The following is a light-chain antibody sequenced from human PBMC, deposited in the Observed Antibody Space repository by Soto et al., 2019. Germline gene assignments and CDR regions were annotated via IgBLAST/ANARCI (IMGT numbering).Light chain of an antibody. CDR2: KAS. CDR1: QSISSW. CDR3: QQYNSYSGT. Sequence: DIQMTQSPSTLSASVGDRVTITCRASQSISSWLAWYQQKPGKAPKLLIYKASSLESGVPSRFSGSGSGTEFTLTICSLQADDFATYYCQQYNSYSGTFGHGTKVEIK. V-gene: IGKV1-5*03. J-gene: IGKJ1*01.